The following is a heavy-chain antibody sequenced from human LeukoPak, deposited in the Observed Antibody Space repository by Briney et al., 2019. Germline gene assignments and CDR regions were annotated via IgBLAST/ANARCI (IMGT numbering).Heavy chain of an antibody. D-gene: IGHD2-8*01. CDR1: GFIFYCYP. CDR2: LSQNVGTT. J-gene: IGHJ4*02. V-gene: IGHV3-64*01. CDR3: GRWGCTNGVGYNAY. Sequence: GGPVTLSCAASGFIFYCYPMLWLPQAPGKGPEFVLALSQNVGTTYYAITLSGRFTFSRDNSKNTLYLRMGSRRPEDRAVYYCGRWGCTNGVGYNAYRGEGSLVSVSS.